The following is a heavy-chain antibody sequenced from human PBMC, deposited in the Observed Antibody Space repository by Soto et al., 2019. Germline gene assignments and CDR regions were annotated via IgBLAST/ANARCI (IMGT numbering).Heavy chain of an antibody. CDR1: GYTFTALY. CDR3: TTLRLDP. CDR2: VNPNTGLT. Sequence: QVQLVQSGSEVRKPGASVKVSCQASGYTFTALYMNWVRQAPGQGLEWMGWVNPNTGLTKYAQKFQGRVIMTRDKTINTAYMELSGLTSDDTAVYYCTTLRLDPWGQGTLVTVS. V-gene: IGHV1-2*02. D-gene: IGHD3-9*01. J-gene: IGHJ5*02.